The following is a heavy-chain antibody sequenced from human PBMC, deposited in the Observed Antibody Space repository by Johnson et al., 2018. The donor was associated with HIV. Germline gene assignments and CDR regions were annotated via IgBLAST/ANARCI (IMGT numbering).Heavy chain of an antibody. Sequence: QVQLVESGGGSVQPGRSLRLSCAASGFTFSSYGMHWVRQAPGKGLEWVAFIRYDGSNKYYADSVKGRFTISRDNSKNTLYLQMNSLRAEDTAVYYCAPIAAHHDAFDIWGQGTMVTVSS. CDR1: GFTFSSYG. D-gene: IGHD6-6*01. J-gene: IGHJ3*02. V-gene: IGHV3-30*02. CDR3: APIAAHHDAFDI. CDR2: IRYDGSNK.